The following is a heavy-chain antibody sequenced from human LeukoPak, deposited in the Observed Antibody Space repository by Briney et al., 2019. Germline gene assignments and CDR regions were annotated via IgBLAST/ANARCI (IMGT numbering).Heavy chain of an antibody. CDR1: GFPFNSYT. V-gene: IGHV3-30*04. J-gene: IGHJ4*02. Sequence: QSGRSLRLSCAASGFPFNSYTMSWVRQSPGQGLEWVALMSYDGSKEYYADSVKGRFTISRDNSKNILYLQVNSLRPEDTAVYYCARGLIGYGSGSYFDYWGQGTLVPVSS. CDR2: MSYDGSKE. CDR3: ARGLIGYGSGSYFDY. D-gene: IGHD3-10*01.